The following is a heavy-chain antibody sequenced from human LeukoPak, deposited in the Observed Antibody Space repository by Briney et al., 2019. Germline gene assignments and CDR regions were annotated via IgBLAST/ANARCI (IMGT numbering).Heavy chain of an antibody. V-gene: IGHV4-59*01. CDR3: ARDSTYDSSGYYPHFDY. CDR2: IYYSGST. CDR1: GGSISSYY. Sequence: SETLSLTCTVSGGSISSYYWSWIRQPPGKGLEGIGYIYYSGSTNYNPSLKSRVTISVDTSKNQFSLKLSSVTAADTAVYYCARDSTYDSSGYYPHFDYWGQGTLVTVSS. J-gene: IGHJ4*02. D-gene: IGHD3-22*01.